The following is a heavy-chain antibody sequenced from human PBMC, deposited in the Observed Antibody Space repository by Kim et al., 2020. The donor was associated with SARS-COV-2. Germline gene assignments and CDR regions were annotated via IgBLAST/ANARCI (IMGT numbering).Heavy chain of an antibody. V-gene: IGHV3-7*01. J-gene: IGHJ3*02. Sequence: YLDSVKGRFTISRCNAKNSLYLQMHSLGAEDTAVYYCARAARLSRHSFDILGQGTMVTVSS. CDR3: ARAARLSRHSFDI. D-gene: IGHD6-6*01.